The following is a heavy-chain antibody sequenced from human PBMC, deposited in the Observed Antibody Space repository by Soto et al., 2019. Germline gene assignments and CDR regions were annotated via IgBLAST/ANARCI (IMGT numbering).Heavy chain of an antibody. CDR3: ARDLMLRQLRFLEWPVSHWGFDY. Sequence: ASVKVSCKASGYTFTSYYMHWVRQAPGQGLEWMGIINPSGGSTSYAQKFQGRVTMTGDTSTSTVYMELSSLRSEDTAVYYCARDLMLRQLRFLEWPVSHWGFDYWGQGTLVTVSS. CDR1: GYTFTSYY. V-gene: IGHV1-46*03. D-gene: IGHD3-3*01. CDR2: INPSGGST. J-gene: IGHJ4*02.